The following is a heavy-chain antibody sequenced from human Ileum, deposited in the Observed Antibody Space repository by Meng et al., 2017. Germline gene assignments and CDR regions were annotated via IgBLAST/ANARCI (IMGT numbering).Heavy chain of an antibody. V-gene: IGHV3-23*01. CDR3: TTVPELFEP. CDR2: ISASGADT. D-gene: IGHD1-7*01. CDR1: GFTFSSFG. Sequence: EVQLLESGGGFVHPGGSLGLSCAASGFTFSSFGMSWVRQAPGKGLEWVSHISASGADTYYADSVQARFTVARDNSKNTLYLHMSDLKIEDTAVYYCTTVPELFEPWGQGTLVTVSS. J-gene: IGHJ5*02.